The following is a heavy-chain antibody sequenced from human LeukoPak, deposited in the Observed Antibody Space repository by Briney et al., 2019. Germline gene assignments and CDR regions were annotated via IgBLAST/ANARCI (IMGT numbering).Heavy chain of an antibody. CDR1: GGSISSYY. V-gene: IGHV4-59*01. Sequence: SETLSVNCTVSGGSISSYYWSWIRQPPGKGLEWIGYIYYSGSTNHNPSLKSRVTISVDTSKNQFSLKLSSVTAADTAVYYCARDLRSHWFDPWGQGTLVTVSS. J-gene: IGHJ5*02. CDR2: IYYSGST. CDR3: ARDLRSHWFDP.